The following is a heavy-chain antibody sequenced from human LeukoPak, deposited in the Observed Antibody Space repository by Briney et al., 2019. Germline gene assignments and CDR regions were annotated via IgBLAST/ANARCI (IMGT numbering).Heavy chain of an antibody. CDR2: IYYSGST. Sequence: SQTLSLTCTVSDGSISSGDYYWRWIRQPPGKGLEWIGYIYYSGSTYYNPSRKSRVTISVDTSKIQFSLKLSSVTAADTAVYYCARVGFYGSGSYFDYWGQGTLVTVSS. CDR3: ARVGFYGSGSYFDY. D-gene: IGHD3-10*01. V-gene: IGHV4-30-4*08. CDR1: DGSISSGDYY. J-gene: IGHJ4*02.